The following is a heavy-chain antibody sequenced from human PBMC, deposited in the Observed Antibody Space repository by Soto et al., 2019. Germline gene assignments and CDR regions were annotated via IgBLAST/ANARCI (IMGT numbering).Heavy chain of an antibody. CDR2: ISSSSSTI. CDR3: ARRRLFLEWLSDYGMDV. D-gene: IGHD3-3*01. J-gene: IGHJ6*02. CDR1: GFTFSSYS. Sequence: GGSLRLSCAASGFTFSSYSMNWVRQAPGKGLEWVSYISSSSSTIYYADSVKGRFTISRDNAKNSLYLQMNSLRDEETAVYYCARRRLFLEWLSDYGMDVWGQGTTVTVSS. V-gene: IGHV3-48*02.